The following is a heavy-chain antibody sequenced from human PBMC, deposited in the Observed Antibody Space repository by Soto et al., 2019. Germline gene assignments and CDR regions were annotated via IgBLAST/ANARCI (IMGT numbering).Heavy chain of an antibody. CDR1: GYSFSFYG. D-gene: IGHD3-10*01. V-gene: IGHV1-2*04. Sequence: ASVKVSCKASGYSFSFYGINWVRQAPGQGLEWMGWINPNSGGTNYAQKFQGWVTMTRDTSISTAYMELSRLRSDDTAVYYCARESYYGSGSGYYYYGMDVWGQGTTVTVSS. J-gene: IGHJ6*02. CDR3: ARESYYGSGSGYYYYGMDV. CDR2: INPNSGGT.